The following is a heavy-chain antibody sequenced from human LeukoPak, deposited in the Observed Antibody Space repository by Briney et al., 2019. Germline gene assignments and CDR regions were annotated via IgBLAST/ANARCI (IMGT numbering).Heavy chain of an antibody. V-gene: IGHV4-34*01. D-gene: IGHD5-18*01. J-gene: IGHJ6*03. CDR2: INHSGST. CDR1: GGSFSGYY. Sequence: TSETLSLTCAVYGGSFSGYYWSWIRQPPGKGLEWIGEINHSGSTNYNPSLKSRVTISVDTSKNQFSLKLSSVTAADTAVYYCARGLWIQPYYMDVWGKGTTVTVSS. CDR3: ARGLWIQPYYMDV.